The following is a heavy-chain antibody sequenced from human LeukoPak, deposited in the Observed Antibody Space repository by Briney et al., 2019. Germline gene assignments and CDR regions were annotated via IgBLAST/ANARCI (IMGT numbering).Heavy chain of an antibody. Sequence: GGSLRLSCAASGFTFRIYSMNWVRQAPGKGLEWVSYISSSSGTIYYADPVKGRFTISRDNAKNSLYLQMNSLRAEDTAVYYCAADYSDTSGLDYWGQGTLVTVSS. V-gene: IGHV3-48*01. CDR3: AADYSDTSGLDY. CDR2: ISSSSGTI. J-gene: IGHJ4*02. D-gene: IGHD3-22*01. CDR1: GFTFRIYS.